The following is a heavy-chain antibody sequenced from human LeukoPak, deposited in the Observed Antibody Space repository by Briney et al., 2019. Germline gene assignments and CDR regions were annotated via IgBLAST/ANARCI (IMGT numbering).Heavy chain of an antibody. CDR3: ARDLDYYDSSGYYYDFDY. J-gene: IGHJ4*02. CDR2: ISSSSSYI. CDR1: GFTFSSYS. Sequence: GGSLRLSCAASGFTFSSYSMNWVRQASGKGLEWVSSISSSSSYIYYADSVKGRFTISRDNAKNSLYLQMNSLRAEDTAVYYCARDLDYYDSSGYYYDFDYWGQGTLVTVSS. D-gene: IGHD3-22*01. V-gene: IGHV3-21*01.